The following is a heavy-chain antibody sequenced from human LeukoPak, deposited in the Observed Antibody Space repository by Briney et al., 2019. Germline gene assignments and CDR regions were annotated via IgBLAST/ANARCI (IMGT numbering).Heavy chain of an antibody. CDR3: ARDRDYGDSGRAFDI. CDR2: ISKSGNT. CDR1: GGSISSYY. Sequence: SETLSLTCTVSGGSISSYYWSWIRQPPGKGLEWIGYISKSGNTNNSPSLRSRVSISVDTSKNQVSLKLTSVTAADTAVYYCARDRDYGDSGRAFDIWGQGTMVTVSS. D-gene: IGHD4-17*01. J-gene: IGHJ3*02. V-gene: IGHV4-59*01.